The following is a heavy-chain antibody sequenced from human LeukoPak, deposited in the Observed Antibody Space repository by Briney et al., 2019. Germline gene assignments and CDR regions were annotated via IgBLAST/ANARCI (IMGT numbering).Heavy chain of an antibody. V-gene: IGHV3-64D*06. Sequence: GGSLRLSCSASGFTFSSYAMHWVRQAPGKGLEYVSAISSNGGYTYYADSVKGRFTISRDNSKNTLYLQMSSLRAEDTAVYYCARITRGGMGVWGQGTTVTVSS. J-gene: IGHJ6*02. CDR3: ARITRGGMGV. CDR2: ISSNGGYT. CDR1: GFTFSSYA. D-gene: IGHD3-10*01.